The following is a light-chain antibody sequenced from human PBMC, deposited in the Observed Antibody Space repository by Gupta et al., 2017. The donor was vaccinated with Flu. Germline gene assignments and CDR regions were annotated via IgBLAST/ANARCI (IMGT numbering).Light chain of an antibody. V-gene: IGLV3-25*02. J-gene: IGLJ2*01. CDR1: ALPKKY. CDR3: QSADSSGSYVV. CDR2: KDS. Sequence: SYELTQPPSVSVSPGQTARITCSGDALPKKYAYWYQQKPGQAPGVVIYKDSERPSGIPERFSGYSSGNIVTWHISGVQAEEVADDYWQSADSSGSYVVFGGGTKLTVL.